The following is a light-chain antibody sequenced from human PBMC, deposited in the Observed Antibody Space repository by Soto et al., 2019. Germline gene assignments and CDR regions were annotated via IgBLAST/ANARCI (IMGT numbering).Light chain of an antibody. CDR1: ESISRN. V-gene: IGKV3-15*01. J-gene: IGKJ1*01. Sequence: EIVVTQSPATLSLSPGERATLSCRTSESISRNLAWYQQKLGQPPSLLIYGASTRATGVPDRFTGSGSGTDFILTITSLESEDFGIYYCLQYDNGPRTFGQGTKVDI. CDR3: LQYDNGPRT. CDR2: GAS.